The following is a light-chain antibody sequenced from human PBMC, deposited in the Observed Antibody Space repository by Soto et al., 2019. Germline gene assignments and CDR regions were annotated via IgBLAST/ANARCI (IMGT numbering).Light chain of an antibody. CDR3: QQYYTYST. V-gene: IGKV1-5*01. CDR2: DAS. Sequence: SPSTLSAKDGDSVTITCRASQNIRNLLAWYQQKPGKAPKPLIFDASTLKTGVPSRFGGSGSGAEFNFTITGLQPDDFATYFCQQYYTYSTFGQVTLLEI. J-gene: IGKJ5*01. CDR1: QNIRNL.